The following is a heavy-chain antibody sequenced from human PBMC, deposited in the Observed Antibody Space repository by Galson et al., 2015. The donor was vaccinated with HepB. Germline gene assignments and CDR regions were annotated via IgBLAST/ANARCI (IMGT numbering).Heavy chain of an antibody. CDR2: ISGSSSTTI. Sequence: SLRLSCAASGFTFSSYSMNWVRQAPGKGLEWVSYISGSSSTTIYYADSVKGRFTISRDNAKKSLYLQMNSLRDEDTAVYYCASGFGGVIVFNYWGQGTLVTVSS. D-gene: IGHD3-16*02. CDR3: ASGFGGVIVFNY. CDR1: GFTFSSYS. J-gene: IGHJ4*02. V-gene: IGHV3-48*02.